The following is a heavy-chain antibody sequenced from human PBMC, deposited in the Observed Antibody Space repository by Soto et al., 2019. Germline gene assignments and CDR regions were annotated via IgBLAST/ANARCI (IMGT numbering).Heavy chain of an antibody. CDR2: LSGRGDDT. J-gene: IGHJ4*02. D-gene: IGHD3-22*01. Sequence: LRLSCAASGFTFSTYAMTWVRHAPGKGLEWVSTLSGRGDDTYYADSVKGRFTISRDNSKNTLYLQMNSLRVEDTAVYYCAKLNPYETSGHFDYWGQGTLVTVSS. CDR3: AKLNPYETSGHFDY. CDR1: GFTFSTYA. V-gene: IGHV3-23*01.